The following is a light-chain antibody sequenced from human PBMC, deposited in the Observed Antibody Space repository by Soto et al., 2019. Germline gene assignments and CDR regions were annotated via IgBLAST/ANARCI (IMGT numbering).Light chain of an antibody. CDR2: TFA. V-gene: IGLV1-44*01. CDR3: ASWDVSLNAWV. CDR1: SPNIGSNA. Sequence: QAVVTQPPSASGTPGQRFTISCSGSSPNIGSNAVNWYQQLPGTAPKLLIYTFAQRPSGVPDRFSGSKSGTSASLAISGLQSEDEADYYCASWDVSLNAWVFGGGTKLTVL. J-gene: IGLJ3*02.